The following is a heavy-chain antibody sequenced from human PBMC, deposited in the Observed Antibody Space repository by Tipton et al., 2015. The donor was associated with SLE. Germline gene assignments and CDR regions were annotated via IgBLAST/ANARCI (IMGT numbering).Heavy chain of an antibody. D-gene: IGHD3-10*01. CDR2: IYYSGST. CDR3: ARDSNGSGSLGWFDP. V-gene: IGHV4-59*01. Sequence: TLSLTCTVSGGSISSYYWSWIRQPPGKGLEWIGYIYYSGSTNYNPSLKSRVTISVDTSKNQFSLKLSSVTAADTAVYYCARDSNGSGSLGWFDPWGQGTLATVSS. J-gene: IGHJ5*02. CDR1: GGSISSYY.